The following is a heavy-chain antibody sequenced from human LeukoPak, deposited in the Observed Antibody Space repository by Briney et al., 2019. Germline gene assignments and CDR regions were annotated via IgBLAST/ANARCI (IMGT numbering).Heavy chain of an antibody. Sequence: AGGSLRLSCAASGFTFSNYWMSGVRQAAGKGLEWVATITQDGSGKYYVDSVKGRFTISRDNAKNSLYLQMNSLRAEDTAVYYCARRYYYDGHYYFDYWGEGTLVTVSS. J-gene: IGHJ4*02. V-gene: IGHV3-7*05. CDR3: ARRYYYDGHYYFDY. CDR2: ITQDGSGK. CDR1: GFTFSNYW. D-gene: IGHD3-22*01.